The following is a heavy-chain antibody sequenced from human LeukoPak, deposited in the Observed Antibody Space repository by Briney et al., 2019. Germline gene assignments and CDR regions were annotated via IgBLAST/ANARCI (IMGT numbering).Heavy chain of an antibody. J-gene: IGHJ4*02. D-gene: IGHD4-17*01. Sequence: PGGSLRLSCAASGFTFSSYAMHWVRQAPGKGLEWVAAISYDGSNKYYADSVKGRFTISRDNSKNTLYLQMNSLRAEDTALYFCAKAGGGTYGDYFDNWGQGTLVTVSS. CDR1: GFTFSSYA. CDR3: AKAGGGTYGDYFDN. CDR2: ISYDGSNK. V-gene: IGHV3-30*04.